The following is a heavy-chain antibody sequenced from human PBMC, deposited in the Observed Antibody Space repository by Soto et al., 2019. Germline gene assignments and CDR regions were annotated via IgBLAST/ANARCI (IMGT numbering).Heavy chain of an antibody. CDR3: ARLFPGYSSSWYVPYYYYGMDV. CDR1: GGSISSSSYY. J-gene: IGHJ6*02. Sequence: ASETLSLTCTVSGGSISSSSYYWGWIRQPPGKGLEWIGSIYYSGSTYYNPSLKSRVTISVDTSKNQFSLKLSSVTAADTAVYYCARLFPGYSSSWYVPYYYYGMDVWGQGTTVTVSS. V-gene: IGHV4-39*01. CDR2: IYYSGST. D-gene: IGHD6-13*01.